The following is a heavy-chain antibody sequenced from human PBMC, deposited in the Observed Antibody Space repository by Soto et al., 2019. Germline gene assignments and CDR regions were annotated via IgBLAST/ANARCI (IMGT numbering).Heavy chain of an antibody. V-gene: IGHV4-61*01. Sequence: QVQLQESGPGLVKPSETLSLTCTVSGGSVSSGSYYWSWLRQPPGKGLEWIGYIYYSGSTNYNSSLKSRVTISVDTSKNQCSLKLSSVTAEDTAVYYCASEDYYDSSYWGQGTLVTVSS. CDR2: IYYSGST. CDR3: ASEDYYDSSY. J-gene: IGHJ1*01. D-gene: IGHD3-22*01. CDR1: GGSVSSGSYY.